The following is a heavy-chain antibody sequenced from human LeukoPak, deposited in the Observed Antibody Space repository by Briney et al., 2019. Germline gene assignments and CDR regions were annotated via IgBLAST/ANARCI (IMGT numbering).Heavy chain of an antibody. CDR3: ARESFTSGSHYNDYWYFDL. CDR2: VYIVCRT. CDR1: GFSLSTNY. V-gene: IGHV3-53*01. J-gene: IGHJ2*01. Sequence: PGGSLRLSCSASGFSLSTNYMSWLRQAPAKGLDWVSLVYIVCRTHYADSVKARFPTSRDNSENTLYLQMNSLRAEDTAVYYCARESFTSGSHYNDYWYFDLWGRGTLVIVSS. D-gene: IGHD3-10*01.